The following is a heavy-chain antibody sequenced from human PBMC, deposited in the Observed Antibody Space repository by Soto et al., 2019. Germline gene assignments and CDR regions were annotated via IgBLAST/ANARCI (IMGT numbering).Heavy chain of an antibody. CDR1: GYTFTTSY. CDR2: VNPTSGAT. D-gene: IGHD2-2*02. Sequence: QVQLMQSGPEVRKPGASVKVSCKASGYTFTTSYMHWVRQAPGQGLEWMGWVNPTSGATNSAQKFQGRLTLTRDTSMGIAYMDLGRLTSDDTAVYYWAPRRGGYTSTGGGSFDYWGQGTQVTVSS. J-gene: IGHJ4*02. CDR3: APRRGGYTSTGGGSFDY. V-gene: IGHV1-2*02.